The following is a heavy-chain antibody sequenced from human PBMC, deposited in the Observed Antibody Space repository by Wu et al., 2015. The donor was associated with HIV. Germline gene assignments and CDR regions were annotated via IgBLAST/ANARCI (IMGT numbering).Heavy chain of an antibody. J-gene: IGHJ6*02. Sequence: QVHLVQSGAEVKKPGASVKVSCKASGYTFTTYDINWVRQATGHGLEWMGWMDPNSGNTVYAQSLQDRHTMTTDTSTSTAYMDLKSLKSDDTAVYYCARAAMIEWLLSRPPIENPTRYGLDVWGQGTTITVSS. CDR1: GYTFTTYD. V-gene: IGHV1-8*01. CDR3: ARAAMIEWLLSRPPIENPTRYGLDV. CDR2: MDPNSGNT. D-gene: IGHD3-3*01.